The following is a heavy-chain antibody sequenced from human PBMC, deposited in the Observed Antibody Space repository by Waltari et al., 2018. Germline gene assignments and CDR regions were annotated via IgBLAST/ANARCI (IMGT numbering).Heavy chain of an antibody. CDR1: GFTFDDYA. Sequence: EVQLVESGGGLVQPGRSLRLSCAASGFTFDDYAMHWVRQAPGKGLEWVSGISWNSGSIGYADSVKGRFTISRDNAKNSLYLQMNSLRAEDTALYYCAKDMGQWLVRSQLDYWGQGTLVTVSS. V-gene: IGHV3-9*01. CDR2: ISWNSGSI. CDR3: AKDMGQWLVRSQLDY. J-gene: IGHJ4*02. D-gene: IGHD6-19*01.